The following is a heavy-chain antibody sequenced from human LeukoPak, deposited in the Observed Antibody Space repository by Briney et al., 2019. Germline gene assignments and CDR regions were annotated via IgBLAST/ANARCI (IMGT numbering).Heavy chain of an antibody. D-gene: IGHD6-19*01. CDR3: AAISAGMGWV. J-gene: IGHJ4*02. V-gene: IGHV4-59*04. CDR2: IYHSGST. CDR1: GGSISGYY. Sequence: SETLSLTCTVSGGSISGYYWSWIRQPPGKGLEWIGYIYHSGSTYYNPSLKSRVTISVDRSKNQFSLKLSSVTAADTAVYYCAAISAGMGWVWGQGTLVTVSS.